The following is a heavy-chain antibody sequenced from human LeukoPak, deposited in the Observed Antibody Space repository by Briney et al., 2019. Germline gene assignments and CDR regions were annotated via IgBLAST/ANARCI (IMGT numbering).Heavy chain of an antibody. CDR3: ARSDYHNSGSHTVFDAFDI. D-gene: IGHD3-10*01. Sequence: SETLSLTCTVSGGSISNYYWSWIRQPPGKGLEWIGYIDDSGNTNYNPSLKSQVTISVDKSKNQFSLKLSFVTAADTAMYYCARSDYHNSGSHTVFDAFDIWGQGTRVTVSS. CDR2: IDDSGNT. V-gene: IGHV4-59*01. J-gene: IGHJ3*02. CDR1: GGSISNYY.